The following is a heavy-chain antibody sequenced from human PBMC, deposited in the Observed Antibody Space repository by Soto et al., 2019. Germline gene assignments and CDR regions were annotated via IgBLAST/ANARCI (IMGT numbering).Heavy chain of an antibody. Sequence: ASVNVSCKASGYTFTGYYMHWVRQAPGQGLELMGWINPNSGGTNYAQKFQGRLTLTAAXXXXXAXMXLXXXRSDXTAVYYCAREVGYYYYGMDVWGQGTTVTVSS. D-gene: IGHD2-2*01. V-gene: IGHV1-2*02. J-gene: IGHJ6*02. CDR2: INPNSGGT. CDR3: AREVGYYYYGMDV. CDR1: GYTFTGYY.